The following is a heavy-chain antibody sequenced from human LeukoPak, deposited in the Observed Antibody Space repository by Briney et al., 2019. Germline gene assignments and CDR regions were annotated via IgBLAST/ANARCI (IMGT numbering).Heavy chain of an antibody. J-gene: IGHJ6*03. CDR3: AKEGGDTIFGVGLYYYYYMDV. V-gene: IGHV3-9*01. Sequence: GGSLRLSCAASGFTFDDYAMHWVRQAPGKGLEWVSGISWNSGSIGYADSVKGRFTISRDNAKNSLYLQMNSLRAEDTALYYCAKEGGDTIFGVGLYYYYYMDVWGKGTTVTVSS. CDR1: GFTFDDYA. CDR2: ISWNSGSI. D-gene: IGHD3-3*01.